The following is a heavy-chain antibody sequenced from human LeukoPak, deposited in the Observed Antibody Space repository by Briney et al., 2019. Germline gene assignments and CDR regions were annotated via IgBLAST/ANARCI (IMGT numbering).Heavy chain of an antibody. CDR2: IRGSGGST. D-gene: IGHD5-12*01. Sequence: GGSLRLSCAASGFSFSSYAMGWVRQAPGKGLEWVSAIRGSGGSTYYADSVKGRFTISRDNSKNTLYLQMNSLRAEDTAVYYCARGYGLGYFDYWGQGTLVTVSS. CDR3: ARGYGLGYFDY. J-gene: IGHJ4*02. V-gene: IGHV3-23*01. CDR1: GFSFSSYA.